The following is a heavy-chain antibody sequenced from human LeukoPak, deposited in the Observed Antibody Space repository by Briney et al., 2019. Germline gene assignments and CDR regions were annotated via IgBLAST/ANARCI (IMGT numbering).Heavy chain of an antibody. CDR1: GYSFTSYW. J-gene: IGHJ4*02. Sequence: GESLKISCKGSGYSFTSYWIGWVCQMPGKGLEWMGIIYPGDSDSRYSPSFQGQVTISVDKSISTAYLQWSSRKASDTAMYYCARLGSGWNYYFDYWGQGTLVSVSS. V-gene: IGHV5-51*01. D-gene: IGHD6-19*01. CDR3: ARLGSGWNYYFDY. CDR2: IYPGDSDS.